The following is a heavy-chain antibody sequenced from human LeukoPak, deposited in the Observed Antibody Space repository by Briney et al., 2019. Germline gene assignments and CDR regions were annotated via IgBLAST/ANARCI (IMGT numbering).Heavy chain of an antibody. CDR1: GFTVSSNS. Sequence: GGSLRLSCTVSGFTVSSNSMSWVRQAPGKGLEWVSFIYSDNTHYSDSVKGRFTISRDNSKNTLYLQMNSLRAEDTAVYYCAKVTYYDFWSGTVPFDYWGQGTLVTVSS. J-gene: IGHJ4*02. CDR3: AKVTYYDFWSGTVPFDY. V-gene: IGHV3-53*01. CDR2: IYSDNT. D-gene: IGHD3-3*01.